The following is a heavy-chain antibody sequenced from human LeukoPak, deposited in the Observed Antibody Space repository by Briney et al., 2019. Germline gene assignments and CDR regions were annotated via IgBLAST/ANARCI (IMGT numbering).Heavy chain of an antibody. J-gene: IGHJ4*02. D-gene: IGHD3-22*01. CDR3: ARGTQTYYDKAPVDY. CDR2: INHSGST. CDR1: GGSFSGYY. Sequence: SETLSLTCAVYGGSFSGYYWSWIRQPPGNGLEWIGEINHSGSTNYNPSLKSRVTISVDTSKSQFSLKLSSVTAADTAVYYCARGTQTYYDKAPVDYWGQGTLVTVSS. V-gene: IGHV4-34*01.